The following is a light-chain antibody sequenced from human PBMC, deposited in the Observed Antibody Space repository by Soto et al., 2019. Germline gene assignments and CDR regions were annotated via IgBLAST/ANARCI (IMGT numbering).Light chain of an antibody. CDR2: EVY. CDR3: ISYAGSKNYV. J-gene: IGLJ1*01. CDR1: SSDVGGYDY. Sequence: ALTQPPSASGSPGQSVTISCTGTSSDVGGYDYVSWYQQHPGKAPKLIIFEVYKRPSGVPDRFSGSKSGNTASLTVSGLQADDEADYYCISYAGSKNYVFGTGTKATVL. V-gene: IGLV2-8*01.